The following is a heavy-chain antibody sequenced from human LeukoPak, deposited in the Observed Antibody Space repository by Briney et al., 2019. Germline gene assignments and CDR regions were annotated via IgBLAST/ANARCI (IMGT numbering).Heavy chain of an antibody. V-gene: IGHV3-23*01. J-gene: IGHJ4*02. CDR1: GSTFSSYA. CDR3: ARDVSEDYRVWGSYRSDS. CDR2: VTGSGGTT. Sequence: GGSLRLSCETSGSTFSSYAMSWVRQAPGKGLEWVSSVTGSGGTTYYADSVKGRFTISRDHSKNTLYLQMNSLRAEDTAVYYCARDVSEDYRVWGSYRSDSWGQGTLVTVSS. D-gene: IGHD3-16*02.